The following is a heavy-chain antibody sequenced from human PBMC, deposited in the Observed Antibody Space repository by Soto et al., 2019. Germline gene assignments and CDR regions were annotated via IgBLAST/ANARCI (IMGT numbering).Heavy chain of an antibody. CDR2: ISSSSSYI. V-gene: IGHV3-21*01. Sequence: GGSLRLSCAASGFTFSSYSMNWVRQAPGKGLEWVSSISSSSSYIYYADSVKGRFTISRDNAKNSLYLQMNSLRAEDTAVYYCARWVVATMGWDYWGQGTLVTVSS. D-gene: IGHD5-12*01. J-gene: IGHJ4*02. CDR3: ARWVVATMGWDY. CDR1: GFTFSSYS.